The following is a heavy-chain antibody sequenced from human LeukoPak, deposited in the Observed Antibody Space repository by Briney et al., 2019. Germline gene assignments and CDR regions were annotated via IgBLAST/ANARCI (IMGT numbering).Heavy chain of an antibody. CDR2: IKQDGSEK. J-gene: IGHJ4*02. D-gene: IGHD2-8*01. CDR3: ARLRKGYCTNGVCYYTFFDY. CDR1: GFTFSSYW. Sequence: GSLRLSCAASGFTFSSYWMSWVRQAPGKGLEWVANIKQDGSEKYYVDSVKGRFTISRDNAKNSLYLQMNSLRAEDTAVYYCARLRKGYCTNGVCYYTFFDYWGQGTLVTVS. V-gene: IGHV3-7*01.